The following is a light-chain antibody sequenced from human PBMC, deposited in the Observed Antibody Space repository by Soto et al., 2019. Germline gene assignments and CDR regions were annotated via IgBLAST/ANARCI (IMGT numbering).Light chain of an antibody. J-gene: IGLJ1*01. V-gene: IGLV2-11*01. Sequence: QSALTQPRSVSGSPGQSVTISCTGTSSDVGTYTYVSWYQQHPGKAPKLIIYDVIKRPSGVPDRFSGSKSGNTASLTISGLQAEDEADYYCCSYAGSYTHVFGTGTKLTDL. CDR3: CSYAGSYTHV. CDR2: DVI. CDR1: SSDVGTYTY.